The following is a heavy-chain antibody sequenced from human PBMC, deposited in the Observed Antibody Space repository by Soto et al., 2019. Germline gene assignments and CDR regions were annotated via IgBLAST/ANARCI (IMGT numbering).Heavy chain of an antibody. Sequence: LSLTCTVSGGSISSGGYYWSWIRQHPGKGLEWIGYIYYSGSTYYNPSLKSRVTISVDTSKNQFSLKLSSVTAADTAVYYCASSPYYYDSSGYEFDYWGQGTLVTVSS. J-gene: IGHJ4*02. CDR3: ASSPYYYDSSGYEFDY. V-gene: IGHV4-31*03. CDR2: IYYSGST. CDR1: GGSISSGGYY. D-gene: IGHD3-22*01.